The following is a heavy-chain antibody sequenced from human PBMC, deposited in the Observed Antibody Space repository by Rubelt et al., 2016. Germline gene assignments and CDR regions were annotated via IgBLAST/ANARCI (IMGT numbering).Heavy chain of an antibody. CDR3: ARQRGYSDGYNDY. V-gene: IGHV3-7*01. D-gene: IGHD5-18*01. CDR2: IKKDGTEK. CDR1: GFTFSDYV. J-gene: IGHJ4*02. Sequence: VQLVESGGGVVQPGRSLRLSCAASGFTFSDYVMHWVRQAPGTGLEWLANIKKDGTEKYYVDSVKGRFTISRDNAKNSLYMQINSRRAEDTAVYYCARQRGYSDGYNDYWGQGTLVTVSS.